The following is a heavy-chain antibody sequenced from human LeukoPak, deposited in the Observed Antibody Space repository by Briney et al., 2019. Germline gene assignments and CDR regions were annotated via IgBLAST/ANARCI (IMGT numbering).Heavy chain of an antibody. D-gene: IGHD1-1*01. V-gene: IGHV4-39*01. CDR1: GGSISSSTYY. CDR3: ARPVPSRLGWFDP. CDR2: IYYRGST. J-gene: IGHJ5*02. Sequence: SETLSLTCTVSGGSISSSTYYWGWIRQPPRKGLEWIGNIYYRGSTCYNPSLKSRVTISVDTSKNQFSLKLTSVTAADTAVYYCARPVPSRLGWFDPWGQGTLVTVSS.